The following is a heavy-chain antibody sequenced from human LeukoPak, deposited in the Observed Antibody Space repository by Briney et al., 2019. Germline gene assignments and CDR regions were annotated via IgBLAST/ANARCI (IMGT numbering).Heavy chain of an antibody. J-gene: IGHJ4*02. CDR3: ARGPAVPLY. Sequence: PGGSLRLSWEASGFIFSSFAMKRVRQAPGKGLEWISYITSGGTISYADSVKGRFTISRDNANNSLYLQMNSLRAEDTAVYYCARGPAVPLYWGRGTLVTVSS. CDR1: GFIFSSFA. CDR2: ITSGGTI. V-gene: IGHV3-48*03. D-gene: IGHD2-2*01.